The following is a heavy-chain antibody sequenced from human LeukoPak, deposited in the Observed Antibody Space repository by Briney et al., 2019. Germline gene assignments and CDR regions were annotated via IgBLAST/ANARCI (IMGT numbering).Heavy chain of an antibody. J-gene: IGHJ4*02. CDR2: INPNSGGT. V-gene: IGHV1-2*02. Sequence: ASVKVSCKASGYTFTGYYMRWVRQAPGQGLEWMGWINPNSGGTNYAQKFQGRVTMTRDTSISTAYMELSRLRSDDTAVYYCARDLQSHVVRGALPPDYWGQGTLVTVSS. CDR1: GYTFTGYY. D-gene: IGHD3-10*01. CDR3: ARDLQSHVVRGALPPDY.